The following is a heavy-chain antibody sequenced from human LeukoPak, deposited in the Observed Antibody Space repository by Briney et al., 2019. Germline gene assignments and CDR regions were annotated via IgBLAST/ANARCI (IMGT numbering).Heavy chain of an antibody. J-gene: IGHJ4*02. CDR2: INPNSGGT. CDR1: GYTFTGYY. CDR3: ARDLQNYDILTGYPPFDY. Sequence: ASVKVSCKASGYTFTGYYMHWVRQAPGQGLEWMGRINPNSGGTNYAQKFQGRVTMTRDTSISTAYMELSRLRSDDTAVYYCARDLQNYDILTGYPPFDYWGQGTLVTVSS. V-gene: IGHV1-2*06. D-gene: IGHD3-9*01.